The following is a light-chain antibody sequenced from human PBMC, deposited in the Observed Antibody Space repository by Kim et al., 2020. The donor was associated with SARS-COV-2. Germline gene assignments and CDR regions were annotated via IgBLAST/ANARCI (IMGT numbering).Light chain of an antibody. CDR2: YDS. J-gene: IGLJ3*02. CDR3: QVWDSSSDHWV. CDR1: NIGTKS. Sequence: SYELTQPPSVSVAPGKTARITCGGDNIGTKSVHWYQQKPGQAPVLAMFYDSDRPSAIPERFSGSKSVNTATLTISRVEAGDEADYYCQVWDSSSDHWVFGGGTQLTVL. V-gene: IGLV3-21*04.